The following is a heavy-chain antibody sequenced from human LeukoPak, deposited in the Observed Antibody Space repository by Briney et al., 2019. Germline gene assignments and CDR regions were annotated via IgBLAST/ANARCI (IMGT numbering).Heavy chain of an antibody. V-gene: IGHV4-39*01. J-gene: IGHJ4*02. CDR3: ARRTGSYDRYFDY. CDR1: GGSISSSSYY. Sequence: PSETLSLTCTVSGGSISSSSYYWGWIRQPPGKGLEWIGSIYYSGSTYYNPSLKSRVTISVDTSKNQFSLKLSSVTAADTAVYYCARRTGSYDRYFDYWGQGTLVTVSS. D-gene: IGHD1-26*01. CDR2: IYYSGST.